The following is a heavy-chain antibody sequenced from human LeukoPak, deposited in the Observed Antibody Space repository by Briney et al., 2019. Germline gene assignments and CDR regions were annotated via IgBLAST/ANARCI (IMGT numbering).Heavy chain of an antibody. CDR1: GFTFSSYW. V-gene: IGHV3-7*01. D-gene: IGHD3-10*01. J-gene: IGHJ6*03. CDR2: IKQDGSEK. Sequence: GGSLRLSCAASGFTFSSYWMSWVRQAPGKGLEWVANIKQDGSEKYYVDSVKGRFTISRDNAKNSLYLQMNNLRAEDTAVYYCAREVQSYYYYYYMDVWGKGTTVTISS. CDR3: AREVQSYYYYYYMDV.